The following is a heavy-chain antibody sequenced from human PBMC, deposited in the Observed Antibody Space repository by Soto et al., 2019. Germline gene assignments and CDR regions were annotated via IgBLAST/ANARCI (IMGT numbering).Heavy chain of an antibody. D-gene: IGHD2-2*03. CDR2: INPNSGGT. V-gene: IGHV1-2*04. CDR1: GYTFTGYY. Sequence: ASVKVSCKASGYTFTGYYMHWVRQAPGQGLEWMGWINPNSGGTNYAQKFQGWVTMTRDTSISTAYMELSRLRSDDTAVYYCARDRGYCSSTSCYVFVDWGQGTLVIGSS. J-gene: IGHJ4*02. CDR3: ARDRGYCSSTSCYVFVD.